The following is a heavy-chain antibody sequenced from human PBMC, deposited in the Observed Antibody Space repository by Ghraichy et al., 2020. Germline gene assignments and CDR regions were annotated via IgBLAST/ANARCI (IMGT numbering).Heavy chain of an antibody. CDR2: INHSGST. D-gene: IGHD5-24*01. J-gene: IGHJ5*01. V-gene: IGHV4-34*01. CDR3: ARGLLRWPSSPWYDF. CDR1: GGSFSGYY. Sequence: SETLSLTCAVYGGSFSGYYWSWIRQSPGKGLEWIGQINHSGSTIYNPSLRSRVTISVGTSTNQFSLKVASMTAADTAVYYCARGLLRWPSSPWYDFWGQGTLVTVSS.